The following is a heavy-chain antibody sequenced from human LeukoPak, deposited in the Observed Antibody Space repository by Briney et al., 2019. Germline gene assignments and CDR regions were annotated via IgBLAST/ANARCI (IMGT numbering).Heavy chain of an antibody. CDR3: ATDRGGSYDY. J-gene: IGHJ4*02. D-gene: IGHD1-26*01. CDR2: FDPEDGET. Sequence: ASVKVSCKVSGYTLSELSMHWVRQAPGKGLEWMGGFDPEDGETSYAQKFQGRVTMTEDTSTDTAYMVLSSLRSEDTAVYYCATDRGGSYDYWGQGTLVTVSS. CDR1: GYTLSELS. V-gene: IGHV1-24*01.